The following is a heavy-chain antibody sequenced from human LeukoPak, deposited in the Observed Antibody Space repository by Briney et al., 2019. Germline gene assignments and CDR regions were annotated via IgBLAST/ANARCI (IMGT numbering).Heavy chain of an antibody. Sequence: PSETLSLTCTVSGGSMSSYYWSWIRQPPGKGLEWIGYIYSSGDTNYNPSLKSRVSISVDTSKNQFSLKLSSVTAADTAVYYCARLRDGYNLFQHWGQGTLVTVSS. CDR3: ARLRDGYNLFQH. CDR1: GGSMSSYY. J-gene: IGHJ1*01. V-gene: IGHV4-59*08. D-gene: IGHD5-24*01. CDR2: IYSSGDT.